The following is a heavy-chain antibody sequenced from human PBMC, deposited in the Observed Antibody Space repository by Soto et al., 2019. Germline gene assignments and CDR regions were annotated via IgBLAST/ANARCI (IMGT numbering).Heavy chain of an antibody. CDR1: DGYFSKF. D-gene: IGHD1-1*01. J-gene: IGHJ5*02. CDR2: INYTGRT. V-gene: IGHV4-34*01. CDR3: ARIPYNRWFDP. Sequence: QAQVEQWGAGLLKPSETLSLTCGVSDGYFSKFWSWIHHPPGKGLEWIGEINYTGRTTYNPSLKSRVTLSVDTTKQQYYLKMTSVTAADTAIYYCARIPYNRWFDPWGQGTQVIVSS.